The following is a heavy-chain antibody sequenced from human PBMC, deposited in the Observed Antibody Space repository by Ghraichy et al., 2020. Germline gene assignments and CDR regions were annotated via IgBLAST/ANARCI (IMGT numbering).Heavy chain of an antibody. V-gene: IGHV4-59*01. CDR2: IYYSGST. J-gene: IGHJ2*01. CDR3: ARDARGVQAYWYFDL. D-gene: IGHD1-1*01. Sequence: SETLSLTCTVSGGSISSYYWSWIRQPPGKGLEWIGYIYYSGSTNYNPSLKSRVTISVDTSKNQFSLKLSSVTAADTAVYYCARDARGVQAYWYFDLWGRGTLVTVSS. CDR1: GGSISSYY.